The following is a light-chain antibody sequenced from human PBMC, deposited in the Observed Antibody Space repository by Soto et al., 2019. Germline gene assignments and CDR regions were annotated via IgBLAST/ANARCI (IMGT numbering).Light chain of an antibody. V-gene: IGLV2-14*01. CDR1: SSDFGGYNY. Sequence: QSVLTQPASVSGSPGQSLTISCTGTSSDFGGYNYVSWYQQHPGKAPKLMIYDVSNRPSGVSNRFSGSKSGNTASLTISGLQAEDEADYYCSSYTSSSTPYVFGTGTKVTVL. CDR3: SSYTSSSTPYV. J-gene: IGLJ1*01. CDR2: DVS.